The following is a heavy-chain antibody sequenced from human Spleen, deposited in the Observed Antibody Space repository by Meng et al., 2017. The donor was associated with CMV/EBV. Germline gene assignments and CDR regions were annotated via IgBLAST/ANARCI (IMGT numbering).Heavy chain of an antibody. Sequence: LRLSCTVSGASISGGSYYWSWIRQHPGKGLEWIGYIHYTGTTYYNPSLQSRVIISIDTSKNHFSLKVSSVTTADTAVYYCARDGPEAGLAIDRWGQGTLVTVSS. CDR3: ARDGPEAGLAIDR. CDR1: GASISGGSYY. CDR2: IHYTGTT. V-gene: IGHV4-31*03. J-gene: IGHJ5*02. D-gene: IGHD6-13*01.